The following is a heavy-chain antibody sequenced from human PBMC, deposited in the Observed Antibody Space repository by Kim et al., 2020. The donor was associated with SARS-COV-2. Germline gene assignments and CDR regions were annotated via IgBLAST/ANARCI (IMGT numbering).Heavy chain of an antibody. CDR3: ARDRRGYSSAPDGGVEYAFDILEYAFDI. CDR1: GGTFSSYA. J-gene: IGHJ3*02. V-gene: IGHV1-69*13. Sequence: SVKVSCKASGGTFSSYAISWVRQAPGQGLEWMGGIIPIFGTANYAQKFQGRVTITADESTSTAYMELSSLRSEDTAVYYCARDRRGYSSAPDGGVEYAFDILEYAFDIWGQGTMVTVSS. D-gene: IGHD6-19*01. CDR2: IIPIFGTA.